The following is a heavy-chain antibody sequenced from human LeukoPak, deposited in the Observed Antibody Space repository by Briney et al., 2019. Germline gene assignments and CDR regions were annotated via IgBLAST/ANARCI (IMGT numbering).Heavy chain of an antibody. CDR3: ARVVMDTARGYFDY. Sequence: KASETLSLTCAVYGGSFSGYYWSWIRQPPGKGLEWIGEINHSGSTNYNPSLKSRVTISVDTSKNQFSLKLSSVTAADTAVYYCARVVMDTARGYFDYWGQGTLVTVSS. CDR1: GGSFSGYY. J-gene: IGHJ4*02. V-gene: IGHV4-34*01. CDR2: INHSGST. D-gene: IGHD5-18*01.